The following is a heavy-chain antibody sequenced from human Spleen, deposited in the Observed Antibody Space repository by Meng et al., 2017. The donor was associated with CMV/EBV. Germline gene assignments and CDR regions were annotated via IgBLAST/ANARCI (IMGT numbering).Heavy chain of an antibody. CDR1: GYTFTGYY. V-gene: IGHV1-2*02. J-gene: IGHJ5*02. Sequence: VELVRSGAEVKKPGASVKVSCKASGYTFTGYYMHWVRQAPGQGLEWMGWINPNSGGTNYAQKFQGRVTMTRDTSISTAYMELSRLRSDDTAVYYCARDYGEDSNYVSWFDPWGQGTLVTVSS. CDR2: INPNSGGT. D-gene: IGHD4-11*01. CDR3: ARDYGEDSNYVSWFDP.